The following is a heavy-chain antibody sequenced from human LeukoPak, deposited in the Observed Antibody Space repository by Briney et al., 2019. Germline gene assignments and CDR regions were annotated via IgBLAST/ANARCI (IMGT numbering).Heavy chain of an antibody. V-gene: IGHV4-38-2*02. CDR3: ARERYYYDSSGYFDY. CDR2: IYHSGST. CDR1: DDSISDYY. D-gene: IGHD3-22*01. Sequence: SETLSLTCTVSDDSISDYYWGWIRQPPGKGLEWIGSIYHSGSTYYNPSLKSRVTISVDTSKNQFSLKLSSVTAADTAVYYCARERYYYDSSGYFDYWGQGTLVTVSS. J-gene: IGHJ4*02.